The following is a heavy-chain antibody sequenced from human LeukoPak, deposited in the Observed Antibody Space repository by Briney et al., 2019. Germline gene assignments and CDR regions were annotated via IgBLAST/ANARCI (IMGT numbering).Heavy chain of an antibody. D-gene: IGHD2-2*01. V-gene: IGHV4-59*01. J-gene: IGHJ6*03. CDR2: SYHTGNT. CDR3: ARVKYCSSTSCLHEYYYYYYMDV. CDR1: GDSISSYF. Sequence: PSETLSLTCTVSGDSISSYFWTWIRQPPGKGLEWIGYSYHTGNTNYSPSLRGRVTMSIDTSRNQFSLKLNSVTATDTAVYYCARVKYCSSTSCLHEYYYYYYMDVWGKGTTVTISS.